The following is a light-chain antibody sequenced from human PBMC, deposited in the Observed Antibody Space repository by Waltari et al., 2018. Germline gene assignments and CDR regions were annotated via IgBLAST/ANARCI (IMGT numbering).Light chain of an antibody. CDR2: NNT. CDR1: NIENKS. J-gene: IGLJ2*01. CDR3: EGWDGDVNPAVV. V-gene: IGLV3-21*04. Sequence: SYVLTQPPAVSVAPGETASITSGGKNIENKSDHWYQQKPSQTPVLVIFNNTDRPSGIPDRFSGSSSQTPATLTISRVQSEDEAVYYCEGWDGDVNPAVVFGGGTKLTVL.